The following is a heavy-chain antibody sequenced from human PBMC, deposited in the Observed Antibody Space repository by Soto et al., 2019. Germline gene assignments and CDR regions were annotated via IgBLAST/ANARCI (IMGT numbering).Heavy chain of an antibody. V-gene: IGHV1-2*05. CDR2: INPKSGVG. Sequence: QVQLLQSGGELKNPGASVKVSCRASGYTFTSFHLHWVRQAHGQGLAWVGRINPKSGVGALGEKCRGRVPLPRDTSITTGYLLLRDLTVDDTGIYFCARVAGAALGKAEFWGQGSLVTVSS. D-gene: IGHD7-27*01. CDR1: GYTFTSFH. CDR3: ARVAGAALGKAEF. J-gene: IGHJ4*02.